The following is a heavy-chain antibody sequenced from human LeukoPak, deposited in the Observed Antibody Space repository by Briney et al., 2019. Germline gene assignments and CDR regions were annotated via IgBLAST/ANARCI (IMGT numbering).Heavy chain of an antibody. Sequence: SETLSLTCTVSGGSISSYYWSWIRQPPGKGLEWIGYIYYSGSTNYNPSLKSRVTISVDTSKNQFSLKLSSVTAADTAVYYCARDEGWFDPWGQGTLVTVSS. J-gene: IGHJ5*02. CDR1: GGSISSYY. V-gene: IGHV4-59*01. CDR2: IYYSGST. CDR3: ARDEGWFDP.